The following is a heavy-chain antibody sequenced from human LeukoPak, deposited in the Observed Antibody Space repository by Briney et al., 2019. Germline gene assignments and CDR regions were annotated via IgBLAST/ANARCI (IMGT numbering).Heavy chain of an antibody. J-gene: IGHJ4*02. D-gene: IGHD3-10*01. CDR2: ISAYNGNT. V-gene: IGHV1-18*01. CDR3: ARNEAGGTTGSYSVLY. CDR1: GYTFTSYG. Sequence: ASVKVSCKASGYTFTSYGISWVRQAPGQGLEWMGWISAYNGNTNYAQKLQGRVTMTTDTSTSTAYMELRSLRSDDTAVYYCARNEAGGTTGSYSVLYWGQGTLVTVSS.